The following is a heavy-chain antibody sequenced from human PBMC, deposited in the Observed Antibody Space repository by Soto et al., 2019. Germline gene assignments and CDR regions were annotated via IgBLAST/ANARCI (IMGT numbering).Heavy chain of an antibody. V-gene: IGHV1-8*01. Sequence: QVQLVQSGAEVKKPGASVKVSCKASGYTFTSYDINWVRQATGQGLEWMGWMNPNSGNTGYAQKFQGRVTMTRNTTRSPDXXELSSLRSEETAVYYCARRGYRSSWYYYHYYGMDVWGQGTTVTVSS. CDR3: ARRGYRSSWYYYHYYGMDV. D-gene: IGHD6-13*01. CDR1: GYTFTSYD. CDR2: MNPNSGNT. J-gene: IGHJ6*02.